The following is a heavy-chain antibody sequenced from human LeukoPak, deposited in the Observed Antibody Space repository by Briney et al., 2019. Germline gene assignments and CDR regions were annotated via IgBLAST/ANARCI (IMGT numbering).Heavy chain of an antibody. Sequence: GGSLRLSCTSSGFSFGDYSMTWVRQAPGKGLEWVGFIRSKAYGGTTEYAASVKGRFTISRDDAKSIAYLQMNSLKTEDTAVYHCASRSGRQWLPYFDYWGQGTLVTVSS. CDR1: GFSFGDYS. D-gene: IGHD1-26*01. CDR3: ASRSGRQWLPYFDY. J-gene: IGHJ4*02. V-gene: IGHV3-49*04. CDR2: IRSKAYGGTT.